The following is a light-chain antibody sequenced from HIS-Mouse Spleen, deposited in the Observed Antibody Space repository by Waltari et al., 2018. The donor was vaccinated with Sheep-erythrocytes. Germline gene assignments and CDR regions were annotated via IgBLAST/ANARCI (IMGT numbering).Light chain of an antibody. CDR1: SIDVGSYNL. V-gene: IGLV2-23*01. J-gene: IGLJ3*02. CDR3: CSYAGSSTWV. Sequence: QSALTQPASVSGSPGQSITISCTGTSIDVGSYNLVSWYQPHPGKAPKLMIYEGSKRPSGVSNRVSGSKSGNTASLTISGLQAEDEADYYCCSYAGSSTWVFGGGTKLTVL. CDR2: EGS.